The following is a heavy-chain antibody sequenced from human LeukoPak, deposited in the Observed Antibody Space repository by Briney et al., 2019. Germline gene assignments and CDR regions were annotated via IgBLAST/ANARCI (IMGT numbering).Heavy chain of an antibody. D-gene: IGHD3-16*01. CDR1: GGSISSYY. V-gene: IGHV4-59*01. J-gene: IGHJ4*02. CDR2: IYYSGST. CDR3: ARDKGLGAPDYFDY. Sequence: PSETLSLTCTVSGGSISSYYWSWLRQPPGKGLEWIGYIYYSGSTNYNPSLKSRVTISVDTSKNQFSLKLSSVTAADTAVYYCARDKGLGAPDYFDYWGQGTLVTVSS.